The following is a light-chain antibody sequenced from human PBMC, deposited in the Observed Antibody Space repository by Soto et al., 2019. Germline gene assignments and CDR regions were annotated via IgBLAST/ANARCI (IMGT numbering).Light chain of an antibody. Sequence: KSQSPSSLSASVGDRVTITCRASQSISTYLNWYQQKPGKAPNLLIFAASTLQSGVPSRFSGSGSGTDFTLTIRSLQPEDFATYYCQQSYTAPLTFGGGTKVDIK. CDR3: QQSYTAPLT. V-gene: IGKV1-39*01. CDR2: AAS. J-gene: IGKJ4*01. CDR1: QSISTY.